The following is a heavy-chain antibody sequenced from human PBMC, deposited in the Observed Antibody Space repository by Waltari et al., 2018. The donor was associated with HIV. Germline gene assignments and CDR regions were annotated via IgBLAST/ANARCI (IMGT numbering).Heavy chain of an antibody. V-gene: IGHV3-7*01. CDR3: ARESATSPRYAMDV. CDR1: GFTLRSYW. D-gene: IGHD1-26*01. Sequence: EVHLVESGGTLVQPGGSLRLSCAASGFTLRSYWMGWVRQAPGKGREWVANIKQDGSEKNYVASMKGRFTISRDNAKNSLYLQMNSLRVEDTAVYYCARESATSPRYAMDVWGQGTTVTVSS. J-gene: IGHJ6*02. CDR2: IKQDGSEK.